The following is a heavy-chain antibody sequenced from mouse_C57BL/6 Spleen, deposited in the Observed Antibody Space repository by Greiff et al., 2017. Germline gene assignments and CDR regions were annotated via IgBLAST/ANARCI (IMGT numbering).Heavy chain of an antibody. CDR2: IYPGSGST. D-gene: IGHD2-2*01. CDR1: GYTFTSYW. CDR3: ARGEDGYDGDY. J-gene: IGHJ2*01. V-gene: IGHV1-55*01. Sequence: QVQLQQPGAELVKPGASVKMSCKASGYTFTSYWITWVKQRPGQGLEWIGDIYPGSGSTNYNEKFKSKGTLTVDTSSSTAYMQLSSLTSEDSAVYYCARGEDGYDGDYWGQGTTLTVSS.